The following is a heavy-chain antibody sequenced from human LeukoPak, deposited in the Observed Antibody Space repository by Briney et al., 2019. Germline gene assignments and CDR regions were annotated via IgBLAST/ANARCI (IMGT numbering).Heavy chain of an antibody. D-gene: IGHD3-22*01. CDR1: GYTFTVQY. Sequence: ASVKVSCKASGYTFTVQYIHWRRQAPGQGLEYMGLLNPNSGDTNYAQRFQGRVTMTSDTSTSTAYMELSRLRSDDTAVYYCARGWGYDSGGINYFDPWGQGTLVTVSS. J-gene: IGHJ5*02. CDR2: LNPNSGDT. CDR3: ARGWGYDSGGINYFDP. V-gene: IGHV1-2*02.